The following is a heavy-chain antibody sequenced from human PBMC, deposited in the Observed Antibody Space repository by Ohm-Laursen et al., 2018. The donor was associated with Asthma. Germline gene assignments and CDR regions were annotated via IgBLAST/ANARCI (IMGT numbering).Heavy chain of an antibody. V-gene: IGHV3-23*01. J-gene: IGHJ6*02. Sequence: SLRLSCAASGITFRSYAMTWVRQAAGKGLEWVSVISDSGGSTYYADSVKGRFTISRDNSKNTLYLQMNSLRAEDTAVYYCAKVLGLVTMIVAPTDYYYGMDVWGQGTTVTVSS. CDR1: GITFRSYA. CDR3: AKVLGLVTMIVAPTDYYYGMDV. CDR2: ISDSGGST. D-gene: IGHD3-22*01.